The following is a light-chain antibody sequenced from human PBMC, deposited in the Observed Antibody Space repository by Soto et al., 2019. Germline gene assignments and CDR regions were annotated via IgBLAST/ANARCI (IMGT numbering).Light chain of an antibody. CDR3: QQLNSYPPFT. Sequence: DIQLTQSPSFLSASVGDRVTITCRASQGISSYLAWYQQKPGKDPKLLIYAASTLQSGVPSRFRGSGSATKITLTISSLQPEEFATYYCQQLNSYPPFTFGPGAKGDIK. CDR2: AAS. J-gene: IGKJ3*01. CDR1: QGISSY. V-gene: IGKV1-9*01.